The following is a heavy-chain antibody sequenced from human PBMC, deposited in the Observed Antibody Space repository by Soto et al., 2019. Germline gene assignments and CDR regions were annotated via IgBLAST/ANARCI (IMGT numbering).Heavy chain of an antibody. CDR2: IYHSGIT. D-gene: IGHD3-3*01. CDR1: WYSISSGCY. J-gene: IGHJ4*02. CDR3: ASLYYDFGICYYHGLENYFDY. Sequence: SETVSLTCAVSWYSISSGCYWGWIRQPAGKGLEWSGSIYHSGITYYNPSLKSRVTISVDTSKKQFSLKMSSVTAADTAVYYCASLYYDFGICYYHGLENYFDYCAQRTFVLLSS. V-gene: IGHV4-38-2*01.